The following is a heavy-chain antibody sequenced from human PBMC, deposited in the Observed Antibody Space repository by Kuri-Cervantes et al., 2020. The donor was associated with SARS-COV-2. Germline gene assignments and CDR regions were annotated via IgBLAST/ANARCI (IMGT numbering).Heavy chain of an antibody. CDR2: ISAYNGNT. Sequence: ASVKVSCKASGYTFIGYYMHWVRQAPGQGLEWMGWISAYNGNTNYAQKLQGRVTMTTDTSTSTAYMELRSLRSDDTAVYYCARDFGGPGYLPAVGFDYWGQGTLVTVSS. CDR1: GYTFIGYY. V-gene: IGHV1-18*04. CDR3: ARDFGGPGYLPAVGFDY. J-gene: IGHJ4*02. D-gene: IGHD6-19*01.